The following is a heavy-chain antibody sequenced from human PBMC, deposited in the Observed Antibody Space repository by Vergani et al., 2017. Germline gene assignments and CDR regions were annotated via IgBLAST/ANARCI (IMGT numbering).Heavy chain of an antibody. CDR3: ASHGGTNYWYFHL. J-gene: IGHJ2*01. Sequence: EVQLVESGGGLVQPGGSLRLSCAASGFTFSNFWMHWVRQAPGKGLVWVSRINNNGSSATYADSVKGRFTISRDNAKDTLFLQMNSLRAEDTAVYYCASHGGTNYWYFHLWGRGTLVTVSS. CDR1: GFTFSNFW. D-gene: IGHD4-23*01. CDR2: INNNGSSA. V-gene: IGHV3-74*01.